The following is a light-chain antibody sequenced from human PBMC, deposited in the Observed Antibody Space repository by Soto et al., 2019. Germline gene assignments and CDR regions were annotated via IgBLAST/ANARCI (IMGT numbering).Light chain of an antibody. CDR2: DAS. V-gene: IGKV1-5*01. Sequence: DIQMTQSPSTLSASVGDRVTITCRASQSISSWLAWYQQKPGKAPKLLIYDASSLESGVPSRLSGSGSGTEFTLTISSLQPDDFATYYCQQYNSYVWTFGQGTKLEIK. J-gene: IGKJ2*01. CDR1: QSISSW. CDR3: QQYNSYVWT.